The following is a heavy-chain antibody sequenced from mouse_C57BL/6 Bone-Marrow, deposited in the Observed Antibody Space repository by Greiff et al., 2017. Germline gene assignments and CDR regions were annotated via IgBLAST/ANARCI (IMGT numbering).Heavy chain of an antibody. J-gene: IGHJ1*03. D-gene: IGHD1-1*01. CDR1: GYTFTSYG. Sequence: VNVVESGAELARPGASVKLSCKASGYTFTSYGISWVKQRTGQGLEWIGEIYPRSGNTYYNEKFKGKATLTADKSSSTAYMELRSLTSEDSAVYFCARADYDGTFDVWGTGTTVTVSS. V-gene: IGHV1-81*01. CDR2: IYPRSGNT. CDR3: ARADYDGTFDV.